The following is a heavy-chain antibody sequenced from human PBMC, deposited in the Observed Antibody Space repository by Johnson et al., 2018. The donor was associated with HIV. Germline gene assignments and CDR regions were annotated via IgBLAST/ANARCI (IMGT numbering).Heavy chain of an antibody. J-gene: IGHJ3*02. CDR3: TTDLVTPHAFDM. CDR1: GFTFNRAW. D-gene: IGHD4-23*01. CDR2: VKSITDGGTT. V-gene: IGHV3-15*01. Sequence: VQLVESGGGLVKPGGSLRVSCAASGFTFNRAWMSWVRQAPGKGLEWVGRVKSITDGGTTDYTAPVTGRFTISRDDSKNTLYLLMNSLKTDDTAVYYCTTDLVTPHAFDMWGQGTMVTVYS.